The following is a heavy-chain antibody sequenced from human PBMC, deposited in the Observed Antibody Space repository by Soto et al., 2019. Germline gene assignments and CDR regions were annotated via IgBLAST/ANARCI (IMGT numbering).Heavy chain of an antibody. J-gene: IGHJ4*02. CDR3: ASSVKVVVVPAALDY. D-gene: IGHD2-2*01. V-gene: IGHV3-11*06. Sequence: PGGSLRLSCAASGFTFSDYYMSWIRQAPGKGLEWVSYISSSSYTNYADSVKGRFTISRDNAKNSLYLQMNSLRAEDTAVYYCASSVKVVVVPAALDYWGQGTLVTVSS. CDR2: ISSSSYT. CDR1: GFTFSDYY.